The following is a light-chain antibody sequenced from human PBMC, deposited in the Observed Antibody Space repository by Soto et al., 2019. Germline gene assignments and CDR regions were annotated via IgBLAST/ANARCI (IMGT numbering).Light chain of an antibody. V-gene: IGKV3-20*01. CDR1: HSVGSTY. CDR2: GAS. CDR3: QQYGSSPPYT. J-gene: IGKJ2*01. Sequence: EIVLTQSPGTLSLSPGERATLSCRASHSVGSTYLAWYQQKPGQAPRLLIYGASSRATGIPDRFSGSGSGTAFTLTISRLEPEDFAVYYCQQYGSSPPYTFGQGTKLEIK.